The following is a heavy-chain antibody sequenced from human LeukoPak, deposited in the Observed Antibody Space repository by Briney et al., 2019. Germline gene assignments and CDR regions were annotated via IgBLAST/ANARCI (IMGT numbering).Heavy chain of an antibody. Sequence: GGSLRLSCAASGFTFSSYAMHWVRQAPDKGLEWVAVISYDGSNKYYADSVKGRFTISRDNSKNTLYLQMNSLRAEDTAVYYCARAIRGYSYGLHFDYWGQGTLVTVSS. CDR1: GFTFSSYA. CDR3: ARAIRGYSYGLHFDY. V-gene: IGHV3-30*04. D-gene: IGHD5-18*01. CDR2: ISYDGSNK. J-gene: IGHJ4*02.